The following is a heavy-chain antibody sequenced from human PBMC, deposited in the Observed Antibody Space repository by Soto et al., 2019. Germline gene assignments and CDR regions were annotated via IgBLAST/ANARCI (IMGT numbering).Heavy chain of an antibody. D-gene: IGHD3-9*01. CDR1: GGSISSGGYS. CDR2: IYHSGST. Sequence: SETLSLTCAVSGGSISSGGYSWSWIRQPPGKGLEWIGYIYHSGSTYYNPSLKSRVTISVDRSENQFSLKLSSVTAADTAVYYCARNFMSYDILTGYYRRPYFDYWGQGTLVTVSS. CDR3: ARNFMSYDILTGYYRRPYFDY. V-gene: IGHV4-30-2*01. J-gene: IGHJ4*02.